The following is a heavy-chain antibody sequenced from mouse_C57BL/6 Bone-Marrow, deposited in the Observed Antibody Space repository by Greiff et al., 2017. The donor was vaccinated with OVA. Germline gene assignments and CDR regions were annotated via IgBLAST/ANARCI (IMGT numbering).Heavy chain of an antibody. CDR1: GYTFTSYW. CDR2: IDPSDSET. J-gene: IGHJ3*01. V-gene: IGHV1-52*01. CDR3: AREGYYSNYVGFAY. Sequence: QVQLQQPGAELVRPGSSVKLSCKASGYTFTSYWMHWVKQRPIQGLEWIGNIDPSDSETHYNQKFKDKATLTVDKSSSTAYMQLSSLTSEDSAVYYCAREGYYSNYVGFAYWGQGTLVTVSA. D-gene: IGHD2-5*01.